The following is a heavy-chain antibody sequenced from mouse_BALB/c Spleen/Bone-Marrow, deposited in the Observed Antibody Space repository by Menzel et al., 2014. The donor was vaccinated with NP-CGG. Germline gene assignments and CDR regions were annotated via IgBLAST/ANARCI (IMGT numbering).Heavy chain of an antibody. Sequence: EVQLVESGGGLVQPGGSLKLSCAASGFTFSSYGMSWVRQTPDKRLELVATISSNGGSTYYLDSVKGRFTISRDNAKNTLYLQMSSLKSEDTAMYYCARERYYGNGRIFEYWGQGTTLTVSS. V-gene: IGHV5-6-3*01. CDR1: GFTFSSYG. J-gene: IGHJ2*01. CDR3: ARERYYGNGRIFEY. D-gene: IGHD1-1*01. CDR2: ISSNGGST.